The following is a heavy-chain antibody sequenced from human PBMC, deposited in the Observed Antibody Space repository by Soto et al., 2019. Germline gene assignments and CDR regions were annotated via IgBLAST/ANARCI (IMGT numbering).Heavy chain of an antibody. J-gene: IGHJ4*02. CDR3: ARGPLHWGDTTIVVVMGYFDY. Sequence: SVKVSCKASAYTFTSYGISWVRQAPGQGLEWMGWISAYNGNTNYAQKLQGRVTMTTDTSTSTAYMELRSLRSDDTAVYYFARGPLHWGDTTIVVVMGYFDYWGQGTLVTASS. V-gene: IGHV1-18*01. CDR1: AYTFTSYG. CDR2: ISAYNGNT. D-gene: IGHD3-22*01.